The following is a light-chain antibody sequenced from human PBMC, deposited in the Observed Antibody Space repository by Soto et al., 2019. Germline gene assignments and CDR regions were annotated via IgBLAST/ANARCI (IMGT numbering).Light chain of an antibody. CDR2: GNS. CDR1: SSNIGAGYD. Sequence: QSVLTQPPSVSGAPGQRVTISCTGSSSNIGAGYDVHWYQQLPGTAPKLLIYGNSNRPSGGPDRFTGSKSGTSAPLAIPGLQAEDAADYCCQSYGGSLSGFYVFGTGTKLTVL. V-gene: IGLV1-40*01. CDR3: QSYGGSLSGFYV. J-gene: IGLJ1*01.